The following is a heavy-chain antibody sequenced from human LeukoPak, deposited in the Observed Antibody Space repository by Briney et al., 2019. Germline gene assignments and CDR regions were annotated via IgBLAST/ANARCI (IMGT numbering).Heavy chain of an antibody. D-gene: IGHD3-10*01. V-gene: IGHV1-69*05. Sequence: GSSVKVSCKASGGTFSSYAISWVRQAPGQRLEWMGGIIPIFGTANYAQKFQGRVTITTDESTSTAYMELSSLRSEDTAVYYCARLNFFGTYYFDYWGQGTLVTVSS. CDR2: IIPIFGTA. CDR3: ARLNFFGTYYFDY. CDR1: GGTFSSYA. J-gene: IGHJ4*02.